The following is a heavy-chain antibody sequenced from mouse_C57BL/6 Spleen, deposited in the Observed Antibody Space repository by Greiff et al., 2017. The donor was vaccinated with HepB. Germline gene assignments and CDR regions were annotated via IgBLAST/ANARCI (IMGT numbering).Heavy chain of an antibody. CDR1: GYTFTDYE. CDR3: TRGLRSFYYFDY. J-gene: IGHJ2*01. V-gene: IGHV1-15*01. Sequence: VQLQQSGAELVRPGASVTLSCKASGYTFTDYEMQWVKQTPVHGLEWIGAIDPETGGTAYNQKFKGKAILTADKSSSTAYMELRSLTSEDSAVYYCTRGLRSFYYFDYWGQGTTLTVSS. D-gene: IGHD3-3*01. CDR2: IDPETGGT.